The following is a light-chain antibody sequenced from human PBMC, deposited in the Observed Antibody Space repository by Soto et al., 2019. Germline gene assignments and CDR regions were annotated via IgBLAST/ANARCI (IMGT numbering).Light chain of an antibody. J-gene: IGKJ5*01. CDR1: QGISSA. Sequence: AIQLTQSPSSLSASVGDRVTITCRASQGISSALAWYQQKPGKAPKLLIYDASSLESGVPSRFSGSGSGTDFTLTISRLEPEDSAVYYCQQFDDSVTFGQGTRLEIK. CDR3: QQFDDSVT. V-gene: IGKV1-13*02. CDR2: DAS.